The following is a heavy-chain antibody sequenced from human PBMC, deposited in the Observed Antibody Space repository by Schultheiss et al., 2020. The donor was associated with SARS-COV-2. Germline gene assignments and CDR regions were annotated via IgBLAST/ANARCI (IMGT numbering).Heavy chain of an antibody. V-gene: IGHV4-30-4*07. J-gene: IGHJ4*02. CDR2: IYYSGST. CDR1: GGSISSGGYY. D-gene: IGHD6-6*01. Sequence: SQTLSFTCTVSGGSISSGGYYWSWIRQPPGKGLEWIGYIYYSGSTYYNPSLKSRVTISVDKSKNQFSLKLSSVTAADTAVYYCAKSRFAARPAAYFDYWGQGTLVTVSS. CDR3: AKSRFAARPAAYFDY.